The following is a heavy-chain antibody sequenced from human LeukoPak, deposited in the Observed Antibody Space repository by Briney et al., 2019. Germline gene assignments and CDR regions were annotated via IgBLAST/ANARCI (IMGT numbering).Heavy chain of an antibody. J-gene: IGHJ4*02. Sequence: SETLSLTCSVSGGSIDINYWTWIRQPVGKGLEWIGRVSSSGTTDYNPSLRSRVNIFVDKSKSQFSLRLNSVTAADTAVYYCARIRFFDFDRWGQGALVIVSS. CDR2: VSSSGTT. V-gene: IGHV4-4*07. D-gene: IGHD3-3*01. CDR1: GGSIDINY. CDR3: ARIRFFDFDR.